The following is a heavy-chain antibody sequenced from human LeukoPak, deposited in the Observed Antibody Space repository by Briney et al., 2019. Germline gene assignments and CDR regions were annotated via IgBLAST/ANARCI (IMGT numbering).Heavy chain of an antibody. V-gene: IGHV4-34*01. CDR1: DGSLSGYF. J-gene: IGHJ6*02. Sequence: SETLSLTCGVYDGSLSGYFWNWIRQPPGKGLEWIGDINPRGSTNYNPSLKSRVTISVDTSKNQFSLKLSSVTAADTAVYYCARHVVYYGMDVWGQGTTVTVSS. CDR2: INPRGST. D-gene: IGHD2-15*01. CDR3: ARHVVYYGMDV.